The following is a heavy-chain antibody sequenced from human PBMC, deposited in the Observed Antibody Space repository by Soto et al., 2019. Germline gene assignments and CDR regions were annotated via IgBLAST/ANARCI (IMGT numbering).Heavy chain of an antibody. CDR3: ARSRAAVVNYGMDV. J-gene: IGHJ6*02. CDR2: MNPNSGNT. Sequence: ASVKVSCKASGYTFTSYDINWVRQATGQGLEWMGWMNPNSGNTGYAQKFQGRVTMTRNTSISTAYMELSSLRSEDTAVYYCARSRAAVVNYGMDVWGQGTTVTVSS. CDR1: GYTFTSYD. D-gene: IGHD3-22*01. V-gene: IGHV1-8*01.